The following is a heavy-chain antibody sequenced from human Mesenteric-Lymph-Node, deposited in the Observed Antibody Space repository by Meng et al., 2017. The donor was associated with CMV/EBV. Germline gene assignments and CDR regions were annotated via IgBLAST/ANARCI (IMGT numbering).Heavy chain of an antibody. CDR1: GGPISSYY. J-gene: IGHJ4*02. Sequence: ESLKISCTVSGGPISSYYWTWIRQSPGKGLEWIGYIYDSGRNNYNPSLKSRVTMSLDTSKNQFSLKLTSVTAADTAVYYCARAQGVAVTDYWGQGTLVTVSS. CDR2: IYDSGRN. V-gene: IGHV4-59*01. D-gene: IGHD6-19*01. CDR3: ARAQGVAVTDY.